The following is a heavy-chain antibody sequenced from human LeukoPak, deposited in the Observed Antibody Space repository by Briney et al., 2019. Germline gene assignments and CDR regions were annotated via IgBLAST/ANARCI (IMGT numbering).Heavy chain of an antibody. CDR3: ARGYYYDSSVAY. V-gene: IGHV3-23*01. Sequence: GGSLRLSCEASGFTLSSYAINWVRQAPGKGLEWVSAISGSGTSTNYADSVKGRFTISRDNSKNTLYLQMNSLRVEDTAVYYCARGYYYDSSVAYWGQGTLVTVSS. D-gene: IGHD3-22*01. J-gene: IGHJ4*02. CDR2: ISGSGTST. CDR1: GFTLSSYA.